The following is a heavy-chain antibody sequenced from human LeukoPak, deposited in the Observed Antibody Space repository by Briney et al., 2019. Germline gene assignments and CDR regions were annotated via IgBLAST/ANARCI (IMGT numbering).Heavy chain of an antibody. D-gene: IGHD3-22*01. J-gene: IGHJ3*02. CDR1: GFTFSSYG. CDR3: ARGAAYYDSSGPSNI. Sequence: GGSLRLSCAASGFTFSSYGMHWVRQAPGKGLEWVAVIWYDGSNKYYADSVKGRFTISRDNSKNTLYLQMNSLRAEDTAVYYCARGAAYYDSSGPSNIWGQGTEVTVSS. V-gene: IGHV3-33*01. CDR2: IWYDGSNK.